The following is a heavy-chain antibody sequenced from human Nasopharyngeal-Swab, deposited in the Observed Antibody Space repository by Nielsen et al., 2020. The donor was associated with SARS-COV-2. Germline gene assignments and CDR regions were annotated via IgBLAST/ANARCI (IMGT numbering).Heavy chain of an antibody. J-gene: IGHJ4*02. V-gene: IGHV3-33*01. Sequence: GESLKISCAASGFTFSSYGMHWVRQAPGKGLEWVAVIWYDGSNKYYADSVKGRFTISRDNSKNTLYLQMNSLRAEDTAVYYCARDQGIAVAGTHYWGQGTLVTVSS. CDR1: GFTFSSYG. CDR2: IWYDGSNK. D-gene: IGHD6-19*01. CDR3: ARDQGIAVAGTHY.